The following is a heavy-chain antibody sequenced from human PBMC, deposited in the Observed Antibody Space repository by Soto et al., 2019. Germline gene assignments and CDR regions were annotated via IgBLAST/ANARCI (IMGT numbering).Heavy chain of an antibody. CDR3: ARHRDTALVPFDF. D-gene: IGHD5-18*01. V-gene: IGHV4-39*01. CDR1: GGSISTSNYY. J-gene: IGHJ4*02. CDR2: LSYSESS. Sequence: PSETLSLTCTVSGGSISTSNYYWCWIRQPPGKGLEWIGTLSYSESSYYNSTLKSRVSISADTSKKQFSLRLRSVTAADTAVYYCARHRDTALVPFDFWGQGTLVTVSS.